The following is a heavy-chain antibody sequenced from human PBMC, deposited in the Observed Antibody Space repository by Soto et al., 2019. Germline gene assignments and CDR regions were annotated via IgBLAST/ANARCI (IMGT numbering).Heavy chain of an antibody. Sequence: ASVKVSCKAAAYTFTSYDINWVRQATGQDFEWMGWMNPNNGNTAYAQKFQGRVTMTRDTSKSTAFMELSSLTSEDTAVYFCGRGARSWGVYYWGQGTLVTVSS. V-gene: IGHV1-8*01. CDR1: AYTFTSYD. D-gene: IGHD3-10*01. CDR2: MNPNNGNT. J-gene: IGHJ4*02. CDR3: GRGARSWGVYY.